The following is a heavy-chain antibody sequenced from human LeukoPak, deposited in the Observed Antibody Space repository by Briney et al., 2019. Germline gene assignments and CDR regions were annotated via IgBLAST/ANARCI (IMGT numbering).Heavy chain of an antibody. CDR2: IYYSGST. J-gene: IGHJ5*02. D-gene: IGHD2-2*02. CDR3: ARDSIPMDNWFDP. Sequence: SETLSLTCTVSGGSISSSSYYWGWIRQPPGKGLEWIGSIYYSGSTYYNPSLKSRVTISVDTSKNQFSLKLSSVTAADTAVYYCARDSIPMDNWFDPWGQGTLVTVSS. V-gene: IGHV4-39*07. CDR1: GGSISSSSYY.